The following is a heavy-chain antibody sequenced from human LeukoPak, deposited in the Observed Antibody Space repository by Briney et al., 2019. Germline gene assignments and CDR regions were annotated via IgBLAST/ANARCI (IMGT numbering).Heavy chain of an antibody. J-gene: IGHJ4*02. V-gene: IGHV1-18*01. CDR3: ARGLGDYNTDWFPVSGY. CDR2: INAYNVNT. D-gene: IGHD3-9*01. Sequence: SVKVSCKASGYTYTSYGISWVRQAPGQGLEWMGWINAYNVNTNYAQKLQGRGTMSRDTSMSTAYMELNNLGSEDTAIYFCARGLGDYNTDWFPVSGYWGQGTPVTVSS. CDR1: GYTYTSYG.